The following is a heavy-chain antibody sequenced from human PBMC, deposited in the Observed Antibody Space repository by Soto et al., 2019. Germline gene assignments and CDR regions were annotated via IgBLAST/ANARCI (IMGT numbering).Heavy chain of an antibody. CDR2: INPNSGGT. D-gene: IGHD3-9*01. CDR3: ARDRPHYDILTGYPYYYGMDV. J-gene: IGHJ6*02. Sequence: ASLQVSCKAAGYTFTGYYMHWVRQAPGQGLEWMGWINPNSGGTNYAQKFQGRVTMTRDTSISTAYMELSRLRSDDTAVYYCARDRPHYDILTGYPYYYGMDVWGQGTTVTVS. V-gene: IGHV1-2*02. CDR1: GYTFTGYY.